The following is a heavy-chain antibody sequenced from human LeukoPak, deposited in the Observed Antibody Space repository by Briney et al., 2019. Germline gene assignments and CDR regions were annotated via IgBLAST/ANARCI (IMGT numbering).Heavy chain of an antibody. J-gene: IGHJ4*02. V-gene: IGHV3-21*01. D-gene: IGHD3-22*01. CDR3: ARDGGLTYYYDTSGYYNDY. Sequence: KAGGSLRLSCAASGFTFSSYSMNWVRQAQGKGLEWVSSISSSSSYIYHADSVKGRFTISRDNAKNSLYLQMNSLRAEDTAVYYCARDGGLTYYYDTSGYYNDYWGQGTLVTVSS. CDR1: GFTFSSYS. CDR2: ISSSSSYI.